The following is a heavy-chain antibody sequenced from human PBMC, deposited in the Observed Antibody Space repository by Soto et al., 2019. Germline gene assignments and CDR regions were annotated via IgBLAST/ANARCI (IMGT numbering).Heavy chain of an antibody. CDR2: IYPGDSDT. D-gene: IGHD6-19*01. J-gene: IGHJ6*02. V-gene: IGHV5-51*01. Sequence: PGESLKISCKGSGYSFTTYWIGLVLHMPGKGLEWMGIIYPGDSDTRYSPSLQGQVTISADKSINTAYLQWSSLKASDTAMYYCARSSVAGSYYYRMDVWGQGTTVTV. CDR3: ARSSVAGSYYYRMDV. CDR1: GYSFTTYW.